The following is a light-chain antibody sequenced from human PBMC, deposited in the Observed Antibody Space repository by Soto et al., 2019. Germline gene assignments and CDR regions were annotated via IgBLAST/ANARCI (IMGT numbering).Light chain of an antibody. J-gene: IGLJ3*02. CDR3: QAADSRIVV. CDR2: QDN. Sequence: SYELTQPPSVYVSPGQTASITCSGDKLWDKYVCWYQQKPGQSPVLVIYQDNKRPSGIPERFSGSNSGSTATLTISGTQSTDEADYYCQAADSRIVVFGGGTKLTVL. V-gene: IGLV3-1*01. CDR1: KLWDKY.